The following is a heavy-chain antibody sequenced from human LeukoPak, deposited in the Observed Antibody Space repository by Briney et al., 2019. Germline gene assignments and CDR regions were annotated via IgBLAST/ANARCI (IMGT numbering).Heavy chain of an antibody. CDR2: IYTSGST. J-gene: IGHJ5*02. Sequence: SETLSLTCTVSGGSISSISSGSYYWSWIRQPAGEGLEWIGRIYTSGSTNYNPSLKSRVTISIDTSKNQFSLKLSSVTAADMALYYCAREYSSSSLWFDPWGQGTLVTVSS. D-gene: IGHD6-6*01. CDR3: AREYSSSSLWFDP. V-gene: IGHV4-61*02. CDR1: GGSISSISSGSYY.